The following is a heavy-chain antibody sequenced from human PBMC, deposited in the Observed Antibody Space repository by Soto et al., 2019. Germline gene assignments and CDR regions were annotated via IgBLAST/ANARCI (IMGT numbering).Heavy chain of an antibody. V-gene: IGHV3-30-3*01. Sequence: SLRLSCAASGFTFSSYAMHWVRQAPGKGLEWVAVISYDGSNKYYADSVKGRFTISRDNSKNTLYLQMNSLRAEDTAVYYCARDQGLDAFDIWGQGTMVTVS. J-gene: IGHJ3*02. D-gene: IGHD6-25*01. CDR1: GFTFSSYA. CDR2: ISYDGSNK. CDR3: ARDQGLDAFDI.